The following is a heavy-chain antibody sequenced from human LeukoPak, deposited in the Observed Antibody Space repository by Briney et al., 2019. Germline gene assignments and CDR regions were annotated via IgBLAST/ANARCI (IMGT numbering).Heavy chain of an antibody. V-gene: IGHV3-33*03. Sequence: GGSLRLSCEASGFSFSDYGMHWVRQAPGKGLEWVAIIWYDGSYKYYADSVKGRFTVSRDNSKNTLYLQMNSLRAEDTAMYYCAKPTRESGESFLIDYWGQGTLVTVSS. CDR3: AKPTRESGESFLIDY. J-gene: IGHJ4*02. D-gene: IGHD2-15*01. CDR1: GFSFSDYG. CDR2: IWYDGSYK.